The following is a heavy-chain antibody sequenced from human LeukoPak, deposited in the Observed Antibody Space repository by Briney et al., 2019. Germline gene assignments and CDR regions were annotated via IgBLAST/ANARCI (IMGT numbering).Heavy chain of an antibody. CDR3: VRETAYCGGGDCYAYFDY. J-gene: IGHJ4*02. V-gene: IGHV1-69*06. Sequence: GASVKVSCKASGGTFSSYAISWVRQAPGQGLEWMGGIIPIFGTANYAQKFQGRVTITADKSTSTAYMELSSLRSEDTAVYYCVRETAYCGGGDCYAYFDYWGQGTLVTVSS. CDR2: IIPIFGTA. CDR1: GGTFSSYA. D-gene: IGHD2-21*02.